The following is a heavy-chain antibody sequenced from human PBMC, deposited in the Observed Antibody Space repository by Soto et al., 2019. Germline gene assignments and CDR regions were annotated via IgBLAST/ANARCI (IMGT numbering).Heavy chain of an antibody. Sequence: QVQLVESGGGVVQPGASLRLSCAASGFMFSAYAMLWVRQAPGKGLEWVAALSYDGTNKYYADSLKGRFTISRDNSKNKLFLQMNSLRPEDTAVYYCARDPSPYTTGWYGVDFWGHGTLVTVSS. D-gene: IGHD6-19*01. CDR3: ARDPSPYTTGWYGVDF. J-gene: IGHJ4*01. V-gene: IGHV3-30*04. CDR1: GFMFSAYA. CDR2: LSYDGTNK.